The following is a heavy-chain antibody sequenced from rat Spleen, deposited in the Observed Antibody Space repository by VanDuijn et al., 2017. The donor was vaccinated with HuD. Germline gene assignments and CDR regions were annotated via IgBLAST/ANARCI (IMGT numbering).Heavy chain of an antibody. CDR3: ARGYYSSYAGVMDA. Sequence: EVQLVESGGGLVQPGRSMKLSCAASGLSFSNYDMAWVRQAPTKGLEWVASISYDGTATYYRDSVKGRFTLSRDNAKSTQYLQMDSLRSEDTATYYCARGYYSSYAGVMDAWGQGASVTVSS. CDR2: ISYDGTAT. J-gene: IGHJ4*01. D-gene: IGHD1-2*01. CDR1: GLSFSNYD. V-gene: IGHV5-25*01.